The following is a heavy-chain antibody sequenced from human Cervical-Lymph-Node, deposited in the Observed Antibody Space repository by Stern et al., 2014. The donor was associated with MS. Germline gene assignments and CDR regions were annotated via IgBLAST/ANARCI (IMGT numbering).Heavy chain of an antibody. V-gene: IGHV2-5*02. CDR2: IYCDGDK. J-gene: IGHJ4*02. D-gene: IGHD2-15*01. CDR3: AHSRVKYCRGGTCYSSLFDY. Sequence: QVTLRESGPTLVKPTQTVTLTCTLSGFSVTAAGVGVVCIRQRPGKALEWLAHIYCDGDKLDSPSLTKRLTLAKDTSKNQVVLIMTDVDPVDTATYYCAHSRVKYCRGGTCYSSLFDYWGQGTLVTVSS. CDR1: GFSVTAAGVG.